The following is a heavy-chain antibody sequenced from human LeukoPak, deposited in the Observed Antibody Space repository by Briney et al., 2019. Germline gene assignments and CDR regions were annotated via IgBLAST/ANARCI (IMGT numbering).Heavy chain of an antibody. CDR2: INPSGGST. D-gene: IGHD4-17*01. V-gene: IGHV1-46*01. Sequence: ASVKVSCKASGYTFTSYYMHWVRQAPGQGLEWMGIINPSGGSTSYAQKFQGRVTMTRDTSTSTVYMELSSLRSEDTAVYYCATSAAGDYRWDYWGQGTLVTASS. CDR1: GYTFTSYY. CDR3: ATSAAGDYRWDY. J-gene: IGHJ4*02.